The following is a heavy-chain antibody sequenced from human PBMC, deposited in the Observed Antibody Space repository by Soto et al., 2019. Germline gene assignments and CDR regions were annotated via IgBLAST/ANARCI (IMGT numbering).Heavy chain of an antibody. CDR3: ARDYDSSSPRFGWFDP. D-gene: IGHD6-6*01. J-gene: IGHJ5*02. Sequence: ASVKVSCKASGYTFTGYYMQWVRQAPGQGLEWMGWINPNSGGTNYAQKFQGRVTMTRDTSISTAYMELSRLRSDDTAVYYCARDYDSSSPRFGWFDPWGQGTLVTVS. V-gene: IGHV1-2*02. CDR2: INPNSGGT. CDR1: GYTFTGYY.